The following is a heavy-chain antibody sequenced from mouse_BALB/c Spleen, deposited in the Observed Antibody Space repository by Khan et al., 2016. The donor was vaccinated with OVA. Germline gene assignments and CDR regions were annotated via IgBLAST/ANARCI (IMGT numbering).Heavy chain of an antibody. J-gene: IGHJ3*01. CDR2: IWGDGST. D-gene: IGHD2-2*01. Sequence: QVTLKESGPGLVAPSQSLSITCTVSGFSLTNYGVSWVRQPPRKGLEWLGVIWGDGSTNYHSALISRLSINKDNSKSQVFIKLNSLQTEDTATYYCAVIYYGYDWLAYWGQGTLVTVSA. CDR3: AVIYYGYDWLAY. CDR1: GFSLTNYG. V-gene: IGHV2-3*01.